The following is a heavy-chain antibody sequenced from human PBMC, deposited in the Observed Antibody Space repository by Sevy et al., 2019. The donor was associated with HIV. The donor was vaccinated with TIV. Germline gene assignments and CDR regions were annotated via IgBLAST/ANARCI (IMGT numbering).Heavy chain of an antibody. J-gene: IGHJ4*02. CDR1: GFTFSSYW. V-gene: IGHV3-7*01. CDR3: ARSIAAIGPDY. CDR2: IKQDGSMK. Sequence: GGSVRLSCAGSGFTFSSYWMTWVRQAPGTGLEWVANIKQDGSMKYYVNSVKGRFTISRDNAKNSVYLQMNSLRAEDTAIYYCARSIAAIGPDYWGQGTLVTVSS. D-gene: IGHD6-13*01.